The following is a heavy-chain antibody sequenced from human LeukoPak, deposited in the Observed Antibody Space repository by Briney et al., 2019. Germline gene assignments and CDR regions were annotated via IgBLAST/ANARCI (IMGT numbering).Heavy chain of an antibody. CDR2: ISSSSSTI. CDR3: AKAKQWLDDAFDI. D-gene: IGHD6-19*01. CDR1: GFTFSSYS. V-gene: IGHV3-48*01. Sequence: GGSLRLSCAASGFTFSSYSMNWVRQAPGKGLEWVSYISSSSSTIYYADSVKGRFTISRDSAKNSLYLQMNSLRADDTAVYYCAKAKQWLDDAFDIWGQGTMVTVSS. J-gene: IGHJ3*02.